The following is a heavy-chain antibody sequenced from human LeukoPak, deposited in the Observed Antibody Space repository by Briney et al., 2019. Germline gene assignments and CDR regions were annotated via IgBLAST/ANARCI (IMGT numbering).Heavy chain of an antibody. CDR3: ARVRSGTYREIAFDI. V-gene: IGHV3-21*01. CDR2: ISSSSSYI. CDR1: GFTFSSYS. Sequence: KSGGSLRLSCAASGFTFSSYSMNWVRQAPGKGLEWVSSISSSSSYIYYADSVKGRFTISRDNAKNSLYLQMNSLRAEDTAVYYCARVRSGTYREIAFDIWGQGTMVTVSS. D-gene: IGHD1-26*01. J-gene: IGHJ3*02.